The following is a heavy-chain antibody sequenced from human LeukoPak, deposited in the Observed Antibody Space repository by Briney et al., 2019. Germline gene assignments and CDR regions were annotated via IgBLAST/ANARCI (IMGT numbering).Heavy chain of an antibody. Sequence: GGSLRLSCAASGFTFSSYAMSWVRQAPGKGLEWVSAISGSGGTTYYADSVRGRFIISRDNSKSTLYFQMNSLRGEDTAIYYCAKRSPYNSSSYYLDFWGQGTLVTVSS. CDR2: ISGSGGTT. CDR3: AKRSPYNSSSYYLDF. D-gene: IGHD6-6*01. V-gene: IGHV3-23*01. J-gene: IGHJ4*02. CDR1: GFTFSSYA.